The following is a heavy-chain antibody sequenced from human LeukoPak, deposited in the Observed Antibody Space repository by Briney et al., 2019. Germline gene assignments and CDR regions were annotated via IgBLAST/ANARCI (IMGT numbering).Heavy chain of an antibody. V-gene: IGHV3-9*01. CDR3: ARERGRWLQSQGY. CDR2: ISWNSGSI. CDR1: GFTFDDYA. D-gene: IGHD5-24*01. J-gene: IGHJ4*02. Sequence: PGGSLRLSCAASGFTFDDYAMHWVRQAPGKGLEWVSGISWNSGSIGYADSVKGRFTISRDNAKNSLYLQMNSLRAEDTALYYCARERGRWLQSQGYWGQGTLVTVSS.